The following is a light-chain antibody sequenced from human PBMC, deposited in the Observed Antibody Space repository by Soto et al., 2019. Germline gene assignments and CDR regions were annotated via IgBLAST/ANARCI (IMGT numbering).Light chain of an antibody. V-gene: IGKV1-39*01. CDR1: QTINNY. Sequence: DIQMTQSPSSLSASVGDRVTITCRTSQTINNYLNWYRQKPGKVPEVLIYGASSLQRGVLSRFTGSASRTYFTLTISSLQPEDFATYYCQQVYDFPHTFGQGTKVEV. J-gene: IGKJ2*01. CDR3: QQVYDFPHT. CDR2: GAS.